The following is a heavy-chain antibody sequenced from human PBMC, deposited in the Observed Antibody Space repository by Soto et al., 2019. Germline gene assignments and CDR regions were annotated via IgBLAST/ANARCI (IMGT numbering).Heavy chain of an antibody. J-gene: IGHJ6*02. CDR3: ARDITQVLWFGDRENYYYYGMDV. Sequence: GGSLRLSCAASGFTFSSYSMNWVRQAPGKGLEWVSYISSSSSTIYYADSVKGRFTISRDNAKNSLYLQMNSLRDEDTAVYYCARDITQVLWFGDRENYYYYGMDVWGQGTTVTVSS. D-gene: IGHD3-10*01. CDR1: GFTFSSYS. V-gene: IGHV3-48*02. CDR2: ISSSSSTI.